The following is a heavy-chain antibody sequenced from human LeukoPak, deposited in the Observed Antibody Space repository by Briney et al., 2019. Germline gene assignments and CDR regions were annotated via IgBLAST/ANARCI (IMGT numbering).Heavy chain of an antibody. D-gene: IGHD2-8*01. J-gene: IGHJ3*02. V-gene: IGHV3-53*01. CDR2: IYSGGST. Sequence: GGSLRLSCAASGFTFSSYAMHWVRQAPGKGLEWVSVIYSGGSTYYADSVKGRFTISRDNSKNTLYLQMNSLRAEDTAVYYCAREMYGLGAFDIWGQGTMVTVSS. CDR1: GFTFSSYA. CDR3: AREMYGLGAFDI.